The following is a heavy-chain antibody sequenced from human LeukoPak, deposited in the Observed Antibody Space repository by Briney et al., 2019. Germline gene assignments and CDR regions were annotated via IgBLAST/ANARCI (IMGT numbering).Heavy chain of an antibody. CDR1: GYTFTDYD. J-gene: IGHJ4*02. Sequence: EASVKVSCKSSGYTFTDYDINWVRQAAGQGLEWMGWMNPDSGNTGYAQRFQGRVTMTTDTSTSTAYMELRSLRSDDTAVYYCVRQSLHSPAVTTDYWGQGTLVTVSS. V-gene: IGHV1-8*02. CDR3: VRQSLHSPAVTTDY. D-gene: IGHD4-11*01. CDR2: MNPDSGNT.